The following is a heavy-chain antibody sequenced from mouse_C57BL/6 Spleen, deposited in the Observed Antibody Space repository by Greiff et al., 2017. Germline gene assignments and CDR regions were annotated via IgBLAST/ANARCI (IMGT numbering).Heavy chain of an antibody. CDR3: ARRLGRGGYYFDY. D-gene: IGHD4-1*01. CDR1: GYTFTSYD. J-gene: IGHJ2*01. V-gene: IGHV1-85*01. CDR2: IYPRDGST. Sequence: LQESGPELVKPGASVKLSCKASGYTFTSYDINWVKQRPGQGLEWIGWIYPRDGSTKYNEKFKGKATLTVDTSSSTAYMELHSLTSEDSAVYFCARRLGRGGYYFDYWGQGTTLTVSS.